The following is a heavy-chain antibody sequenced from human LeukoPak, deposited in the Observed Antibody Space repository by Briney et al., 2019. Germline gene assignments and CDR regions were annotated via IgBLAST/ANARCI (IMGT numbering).Heavy chain of an antibody. Sequence: SETLSLTCAVYGGSFSGYYWSWIRQPPGKGLEWIGEINHSGSTNYNPSLKSRVTISVDTSENQFSLKLSSVTAADTAVYYCARGPYLSDVWGQGTTVTVSS. CDR1: GGSFSGYY. J-gene: IGHJ6*02. CDR3: ARGPYLSDV. CDR2: INHSGST. V-gene: IGHV4-34*01.